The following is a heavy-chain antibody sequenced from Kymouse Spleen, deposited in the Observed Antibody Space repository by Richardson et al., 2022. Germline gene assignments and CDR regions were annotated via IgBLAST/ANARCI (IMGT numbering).Heavy chain of an antibody. V-gene: IGHV4-34*01. CDR1: GGSFSGYY. CDR2: INHSGST. CDR3: ARDDYYGSGSPVYYYYGMDV. J-gene: IGHJ6*02. D-gene: IGHD3-10*01. Sequence: QVQLQQWGAGLLKPSETLSLTCAVYGGSFSGYYWSWIRQPPGKGLEWIGEINHSGSTNYNPSLKSRVTISVDTSKNQFSLKLSSVTAADTAVYYCARDDYYGSGSPVYYYYGMDVWGQGTTVTVSS.